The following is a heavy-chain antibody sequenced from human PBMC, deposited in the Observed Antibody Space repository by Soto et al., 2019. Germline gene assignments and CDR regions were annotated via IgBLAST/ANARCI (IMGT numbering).Heavy chain of an antibody. CDR1: GFSFITTGVG. CDR3: ARADYGNTVFEY. CDR2: IYWDDDK. Sequence: QITLKESGPTLVKPTQTLTLTCTFSGFSFITTGVGVGWVRQSPGKALEWLALIYWDDDKRYSPSLKSRLTITHDTSKNQVVLSMTNMDPVDTATYYCARADYGNTVFEYWGQGTLVTVSS. J-gene: IGHJ4*02. D-gene: IGHD4-4*01. V-gene: IGHV2-5*02.